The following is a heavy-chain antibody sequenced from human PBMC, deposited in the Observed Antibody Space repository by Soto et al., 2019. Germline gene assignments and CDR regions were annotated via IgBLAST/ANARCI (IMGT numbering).Heavy chain of an antibody. D-gene: IGHD2-21*02. CDR3: ASGRTVDS. CDR1: GFTFGSYS. V-gene: IGHV3-48*01. Sequence: PGXSLRLSCAASGFTFGSYSMNWVRQAPGKGMEWXSYISXSSSTIYYADXXKDRFNIXXDNAKNSLYLQMNSLRADDTAVYYCASGRTVDSWGQGSLVTVSS. J-gene: IGHJ4*02. CDR2: ISXSSSTI.